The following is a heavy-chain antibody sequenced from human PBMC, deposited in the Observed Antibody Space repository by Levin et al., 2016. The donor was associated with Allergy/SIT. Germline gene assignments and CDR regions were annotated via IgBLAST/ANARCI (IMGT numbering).Heavy chain of an antibody. V-gene: IGHV1-69*13. CDR3: ARGFGYGDYGAAPA. Sequence: SVKVSCKASGGTFSSYAISWVRQAPGQGLGWMGGIIPIFGTANYAQKFQGRVTITADESTSTAYMELSSLRSEDTAVYYCARGFGYGDYGAAPAWGQGTLVTVSS. D-gene: IGHD4-17*01. CDR2: IIPIFGTA. J-gene: IGHJ5*02. CDR1: GGTFSSYA.